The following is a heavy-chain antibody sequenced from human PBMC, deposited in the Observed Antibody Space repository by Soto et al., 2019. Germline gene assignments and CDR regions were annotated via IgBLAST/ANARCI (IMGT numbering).Heavy chain of an antibody. CDR2: INPKSGGT. CDR3: ARVRVSGYHTPYGMDV. D-gene: IGHD3-3*01. V-gene: IGHV1-2*04. CDR1: GYTFTGYY. Sequence: ASVKVSCKASGYTFTGYYMHWVRQAPGQGLEWMGWINPKSGGTNYAQKFQGWVTMTRDTSISTAYMELSRLRSEDTAVYYCARVRVSGYHTPYGMDVWGQGTTVTVSS. J-gene: IGHJ6*02.